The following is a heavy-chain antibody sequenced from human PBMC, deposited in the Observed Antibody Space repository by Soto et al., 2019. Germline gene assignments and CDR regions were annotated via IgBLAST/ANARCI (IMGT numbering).Heavy chain of an antibody. CDR2: IYSGGST. CDR3: ARGRILWFGESAGAFDI. Sequence: EVQLVETGGGLIQPGGSLRLSCAASGFTVSSNYMSWVRQAPGKGLEWVSVIYSGGSTYYADSVKGRFTISRDNSKNTLYLQMNSLRAEDTAVYYCARGRILWFGESAGAFDIWGQGTMVTVSS. J-gene: IGHJ3*02. CDR1: GFTVSSNY. V-gene: IGHV3-53*02. D-gene: IGHD3-10*01.